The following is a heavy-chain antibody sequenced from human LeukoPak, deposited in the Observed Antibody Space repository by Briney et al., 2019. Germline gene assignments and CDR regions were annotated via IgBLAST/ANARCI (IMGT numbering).Heavy chain of an antibody. J-gene: IGHJ4*02. Sequence: SETLSLTCAVYGGSFSGYYWSWIRQPPGKGLEWIGEINHSGSTNYNPSLKSRVTISVDTSKNQFSLKLSSVTAADTAVYYCASRISDSSGYFDYWGQGTLVPVSS. CDR2: INHSGST. CDR3: ASRISDSSGYFDY. CDR1: GGSFSGYY. V-gene: IGHV4-34*01. D-gene: IGHD3-22*01.